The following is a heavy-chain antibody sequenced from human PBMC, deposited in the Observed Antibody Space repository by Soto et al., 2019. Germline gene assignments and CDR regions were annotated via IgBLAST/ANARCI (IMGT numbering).Heavy chain of an antibody. CDR3: ARVLEGVDC. J-gene: IGHJ4*02. Sequence: QVQLQQWGAGLLKPSETLSLTCAVYGGSFSGYYWSWIRQPPGKGLEWIGEINHSGSTNYNPSLKSRVTFSVGTSKNQFSLKMSSVTAADTAVYYCARVLEGVDCWGQGTLVTVSS. CDR1: GGSFSGYY. D-gene: IGHD3-3*01. CDR2: INHSGST. V-gene: IGHV4-34*01.